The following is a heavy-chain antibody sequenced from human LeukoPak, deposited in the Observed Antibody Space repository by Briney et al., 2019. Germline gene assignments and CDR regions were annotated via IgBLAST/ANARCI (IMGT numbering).Heavy chain of an antibody. Sequence: QPGGSLRLSCAASGFTFSSYDMHWVRQATGKGLEWVPGIGTTGDPYYPGSVKGRFTISRENAKNSFYLQMSSLRAGDTAVYYCARAYSSTWYDSPLDYWGQGTLVTVSS. V-gene: IGHV3-13*05. J-gene: IGHJ4*02. CDR2: IGTTGDP. CDR3: ARAYSSTWYDSPLDY. CDR1: GFTFSSYD. D-gene: IGHD6-13*01.